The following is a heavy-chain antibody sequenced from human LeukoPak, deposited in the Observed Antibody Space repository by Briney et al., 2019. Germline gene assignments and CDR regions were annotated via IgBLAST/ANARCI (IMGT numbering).Heavy chain of an antibody. CDR3: ARVVDGYNDY. V-gene: IGHV1-69*04. J-gene: IGHJ4*02. CDR2: IIPILGIA. Sequence: ASVKVSCKASGGTFSSYAISWVRQAPGQGREWMGRIIPILGIANYAQKFQGRVTITADKSTSTAYMELSSLRSEDTAVYYCARVVDGYNDYWGQGTLVTVSS. D-gene: IGHD5-12*01. CDR1: GGTFSSYA.